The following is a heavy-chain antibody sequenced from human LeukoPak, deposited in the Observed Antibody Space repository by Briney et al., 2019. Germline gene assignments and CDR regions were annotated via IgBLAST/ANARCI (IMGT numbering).Heavy chain of an antibody. Sequence: ASVKVSCKASGYTFTSYGISWVRQAPGQGLEWMGWISAYNGNTNYAQKLQGRVTMTTDTSTSTAYMELRSLRSDDTAVYYCARDAPYYYDSSLAFDYWGQGTLVTVSS. V-gene: IGHV1-18*01. J-gene: IGHJ4*02. CDR2: ISAYNGNT. D-gene: IGHD3-22*01. CDR3: ARDAPYYYDSSLAFDY. CDR1: GYTFTSYG.